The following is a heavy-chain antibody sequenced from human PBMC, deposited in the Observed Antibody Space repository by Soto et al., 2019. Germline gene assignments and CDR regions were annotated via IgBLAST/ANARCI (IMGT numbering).Heavy chain of an antibody. J-gene: IGHJ3*02. CDR3: AKDVKDIVVVVAATWVTDAFDI. CDR1: GFTFSSYW. CDR2: INSDGSST. D-gene: IGHD2-15*01. V-gene: IGHV3-74*01. Sequence: GGSLRLSCAASGFTFSSYWMHWVRQAPGKGLVWVSRINSDGSSTSYADSVKGRFTISRDNSKNTLYLQMNSLRAEDTAVYYCAKDVKDIVVVVAATWVTDAFDIWGQGTMVTVSS.